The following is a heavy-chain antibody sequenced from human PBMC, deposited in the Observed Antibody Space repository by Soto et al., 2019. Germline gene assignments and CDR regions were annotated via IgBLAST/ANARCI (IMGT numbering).Heavy chain of an antibody. D-gene: IGHD3-16*02. CDR1: GFTFSSYW. Sequence: GSLRLSCAASGFTFSSYWMHWVRQAPGKGLVWVSRINSDGSSTSYADSVKGRFTISRDNAKNTLYLQMNSLRAEDTAVYYCATLQVVMITFGGVIDDYWGQGTLVTVSS. V-gene: IGHV3-74*01. CDR2: INSDGSST. CDR3: ATLQVVMITFGGVIDDY. J-gene: IGHJ4*02.